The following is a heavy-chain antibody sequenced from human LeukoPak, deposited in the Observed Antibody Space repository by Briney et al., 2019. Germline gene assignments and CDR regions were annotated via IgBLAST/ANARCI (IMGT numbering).Heavy chain of an antibody. CDR3: ARGTTIAATD. Sequence: SETLSLTCTVSGGSISSYYWSWIRQPPGKGLESIGYIYYSGSTNYNPSLKNRITISVDTSKNQFSLKLSSVTAADTAVYYCARGTTIAATDWGQGTLVTVSS. V-gene: IGHV4-59*01. J-gene: IGHJ4*02. CDR1: GGSISSYY. CDR2: IYYSGST. D-gene: IGHD6-13*01.